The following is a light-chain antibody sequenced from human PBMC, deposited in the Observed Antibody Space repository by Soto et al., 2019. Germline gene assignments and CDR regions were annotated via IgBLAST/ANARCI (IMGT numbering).Light chain of an antibody. CDR3: QERSNWPPTVS. Sequence: EVVLTQSPATLSLSPGERATLSCRASQNVGNYLAWYQQKPGQAPRLLIYDASNRATGIPARFSGRGSGTDFTLTINSLEAEDFAVYYCQERSNWPPTVSLGPGTKVDI. CDR2: DAS. CDR1: QNVGNY. J-gene: IGKJ3*01. V-gene: IGKV3-11*01.